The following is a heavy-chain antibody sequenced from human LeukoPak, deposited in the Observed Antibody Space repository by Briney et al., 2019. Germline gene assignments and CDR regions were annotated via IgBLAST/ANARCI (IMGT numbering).Heavy chain of an antibody. D-gene: IGHD3-22*01. V-gene: IGHV1-69*06. CDR2: IIPIFGTA. J-gene: IGHJ4*02. CDR3: ARVSHYDYRSTDYFDY. CDR1: GGTFSSYA. Sequence: ASVKVSCKASGGTFSSYAISWVRRAPGQGLEWMGGIIPIFGTANYAQKFQGRVTITADKSTSTAYMELSSLRSEDTAVYYCARVSHYDYRSTDYFDYWGQGTLVTVSS.